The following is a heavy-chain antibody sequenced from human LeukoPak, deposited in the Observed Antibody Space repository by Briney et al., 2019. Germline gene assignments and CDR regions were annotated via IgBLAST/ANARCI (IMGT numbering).Heavy chain of an antibody. Sequence: SETLSFTCTVSGGSISSYYWSWIRQPPGKGLEWIGYIYYSGSTNYNPSLKSRVTISVDTSKNQFSLKLSSVTAADTAVYYCARGSSSWSGPYDYWGQGTLVTVSS. CDR3: ARGSSSWSGPYDY. V-gene: IGHV4-59*01. CDR2: IYYSGST. J-gene: IGHJ4*02. CDR1: GGSISSYY. D-gene: IGHD6-13*01.